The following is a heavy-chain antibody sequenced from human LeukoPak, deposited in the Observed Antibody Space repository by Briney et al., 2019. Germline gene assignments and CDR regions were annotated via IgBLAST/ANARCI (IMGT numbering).Heavy chain of an antibody. Sequence: ASVKVSFKASGYTFTSYDINWVRQATGQGLEWMGWMNPNSGNTGYAQKFRGRVTMTRNTSISTAYMELSSLRSEDTAVYYCARAVHRYSSSWDPFDYWGQGTLVTVSS. CDR2: MNPNSGNT. J-gene: IGHJ4*02. V-gene: IGHV1-8*01. D-gene: IGHD6-13*01. CDR3: ARAVHRYSSSWDPFDY. CDR1: GYTFTSYD.